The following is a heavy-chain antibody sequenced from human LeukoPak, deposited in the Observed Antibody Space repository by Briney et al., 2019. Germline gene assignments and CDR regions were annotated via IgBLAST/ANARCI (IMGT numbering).Heavy chain of an antibody. CDR2: MYYSGST. CDR3: ARTERSTMVRGVSNNWFDP. J-gene: IGHJ5*02. Sequence: SETLSLTCTVSGGSISSYYWSWIRQPPGKGLEWIGYMYYSGSTNYNPSLKSRVTISVDTSKNQFSLKLSSVTAADTAVYYCARTERSTMVRGVSNNWFDPWGQGTLVTVSS. CDR1: GGSISSYY. V-gene: IGHV4-59*01. D-gene: IGHD3-10*01.